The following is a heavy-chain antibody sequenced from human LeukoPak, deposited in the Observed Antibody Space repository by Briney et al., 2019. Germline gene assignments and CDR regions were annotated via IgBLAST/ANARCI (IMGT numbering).Heavy chain of an antibody. V-gene: IGHV1-2*02. J-gene: IGHJ4*02. D-gene: IGHD3-3*01. CDR3: ATTIFGVVTNDY. CDR1: GYTFTGYY. CDR2: INSNSGGT. Sequence: ASVKVSCKASGYTFTGYYIHWFRQAPGQGLKWMGWINSNSGGTNYAQKFQGRVTMTRDASISTVYMELSRLRSDDTAVYYCATTIFGVVTNDYWGQGTLVTVSS.